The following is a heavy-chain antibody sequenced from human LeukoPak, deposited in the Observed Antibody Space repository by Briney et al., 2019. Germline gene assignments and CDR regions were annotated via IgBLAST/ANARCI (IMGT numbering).Heavy chain of an antibody. CDR3: ARVQQLGQGFHY. V-gene: IGHV6-1*01. D-gene: IGHD6-13*01. CDR2: TYYRSKWYN. J-gene: IGHJ4*02. CDR1: GDSVSSNSAA. Sequence: SQTLSLTRAISGDSVSSNSAAWNWIRQSPSRGLEWLGRTYYRSKWYNDYALSVESRISINPDTSKNQFSLQLNSVTPEDTAVYYCARVQQLGQGFHYWGLGTLVTVSS.